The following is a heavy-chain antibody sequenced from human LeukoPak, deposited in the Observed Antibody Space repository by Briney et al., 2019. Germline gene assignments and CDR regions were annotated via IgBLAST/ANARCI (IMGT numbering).Heavy chain of an antibody. CDR2: IYTSGST. CDR1: GGSISSYY. CDR3: ARHSKGFLGYYFDY. Sequence: PSETLSLTCTVSGGSISSYYWSWIRQPAGKGLEWIGRIYTSGSTNYNPSLKSRVTMSEDTSKNQFSLKLSSVTAADTAVYYCARHSKGFLGYYFDYWGQGTLVTVSS. V-gene: IGHV4-4*07. D-gene: IGHD2/OR15-2a*01. J-gene: IGHJ4*02.